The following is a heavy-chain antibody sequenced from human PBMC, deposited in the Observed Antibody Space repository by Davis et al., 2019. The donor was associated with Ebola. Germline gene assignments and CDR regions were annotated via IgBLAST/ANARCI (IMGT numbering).Heavy chain of an antibody. CDR2: ISGSGGST. CDR3: ARDRNWSVDY. CDR1: GITFSTYV. Sequence: GESLKISCAVSGITFSTYVMSWVRQAPGKGLEWVSAISGSGGSTYYADSVKGRFTISRDNSKNTLYLQISSLRVEDTAVYYCARDRNWSVDYWGQGTLVTVSS. J-gene: IGHJ4*02. D-gene: IGHD3-3*01. V-gene: IGHV3-23*01.